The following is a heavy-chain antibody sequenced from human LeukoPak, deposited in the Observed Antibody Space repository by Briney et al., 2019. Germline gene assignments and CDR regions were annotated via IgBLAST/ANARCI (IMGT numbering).Heavy chain of an antibody. J-gene: IGHJ4*02. CDR1: GYTFIDYG. D-gene: IGHD6-6*01. CDR2: INTGSGNT. V-gene: IGHV1-3*04. Sequence: ASVKVSCKPSGYTFIDYGIQWVRQAPGQRLEWMGWINTGSGNTKYSQKLQGRLTITRDTSASTAYMEVSSLRSEDTAVYFCARESYTSRPHFDYWGQGTLVTVSS. CDR3: ARESYTSRPHFDY.